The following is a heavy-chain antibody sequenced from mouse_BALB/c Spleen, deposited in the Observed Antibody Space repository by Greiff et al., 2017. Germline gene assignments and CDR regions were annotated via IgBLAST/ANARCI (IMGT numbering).Heavy chain of an antibody. D-gene: IGHD3-1*01. CDR2: IHPSDSDT. CDR3: ARKGYGAMDY. Sequence: QVQLQQPGAELVRPGASVKLSCKASGYSFTSYWMNWVKQRPGQGLEWIGMIHPSDSDTRLNQKFKDKATLTVDKSSSTAYMQLSSPTSEDSAVYYCARKGYGAMDYWGQGTSVTVSS. CDR1: GYSFTSYW. V-gene: IGHV1-74*01. J-gene: IGHJ4*01.